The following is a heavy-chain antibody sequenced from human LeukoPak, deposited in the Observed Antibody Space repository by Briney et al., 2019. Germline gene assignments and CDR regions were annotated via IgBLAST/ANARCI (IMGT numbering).Heavy chain of an antibody. Sequence: ASVKVSCKASGYTFSSCAVNWVRQAPGQGLEYMGWIDTKTGNPTYAQGFTGRFVFSLDTSVSTAYLQISSLKAEDTAVYYCAIHPSDSSGYFSYWGQGALVTVSS. CDR1: GYTFSSCA. J-gene: IGHJ4*02. V-gene: IGHV7-4-1*02. D-gene: IGHD3-22*01. CDR3: AIHPSDSSGYFSY. CDR2: IDTKTGNP.